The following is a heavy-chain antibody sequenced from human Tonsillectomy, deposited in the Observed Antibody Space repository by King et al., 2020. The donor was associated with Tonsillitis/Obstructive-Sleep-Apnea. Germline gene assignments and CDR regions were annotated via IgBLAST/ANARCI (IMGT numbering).Heavy chain of an antibody. D-gene: IGHD3-3*01. J-gene: IGHJ6*03. CDR3: ARGRTYYDFWSGSERYYMDV. CDR1: GGSFSGYY. Sequence: VQLQQWGAGLLKPSETLSLTCAVYGGSFSGYYWSWIRQPPGKGLEWIGEINHSGSTSYNPSLKSRVTISVDTSKNQFSLKLSSVTAADTAVYYCARGRTYYDFWSGSERYYMDVWGKGTTVTVSS. V-gene: IGHV4-34*01. CDR2: INHSGST.